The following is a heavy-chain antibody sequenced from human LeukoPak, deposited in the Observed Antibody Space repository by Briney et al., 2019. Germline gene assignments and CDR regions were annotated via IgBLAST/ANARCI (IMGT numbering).Heavy chain of an antibody. J-gene: IGHJ4*02. Sequence: GGSLRLSCAASGFTFSRYWMSWVRQAPGKGLEWVANIKQDGSEKFYVDSVKGRFTTSRDNDKNSLCLQMNSLRAEDTAVYYCARAVGATHFDYWGQGILVTVSS. D-gene: IGHD1-26*01. CDR2: IKQDGSEK. CDR3: ARAVGATHFDY. V-gene: IGHV3-7*04. CDR1: GFTFSRYW.